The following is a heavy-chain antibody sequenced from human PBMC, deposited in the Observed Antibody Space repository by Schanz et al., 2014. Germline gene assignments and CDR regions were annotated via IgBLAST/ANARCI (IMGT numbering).Heavy chain of an antibody. V-gene: IGHV4-59*03. CDR3: ARAVGTRPYYFDY. CDR1: GASTRGYY. CDR2: VYYSGST. J-gene: IGHJ4*02. Sequence: QVQLQESGPGLMRPSETLSLTCTVAGASTRGYYWTWIRRTPQHGLQWIGYVYYSGSTSYNPSLESGVSISLDTSKNQFFLRLHSVTAADTAMYYCARAVGTRPYYFDYWGQGTLVTVSS. D-gene: IGHD6-13*01.